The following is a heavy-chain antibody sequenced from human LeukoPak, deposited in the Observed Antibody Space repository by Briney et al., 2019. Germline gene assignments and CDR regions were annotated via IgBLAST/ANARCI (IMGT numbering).Heavy chain of an antibody. Sequence: GASVKVSCKASGYTLNKFGMSWVRQAPGQGLEWLGWINTYNGNTKLGEKFQGRVTMTTDTSTSTVYMELTSLRTDDTAVYFCAGDTPQHLKRFDYWGQGTLVTVSS. V-gene: IGHV1-18*01. CDR2: INTYNGNT. J-gene: IGHJ4*02. D-gene: IGHD6-13*01. CDR1: GYTLNKFG. CDR3: AGDTPQHLKRFDY.